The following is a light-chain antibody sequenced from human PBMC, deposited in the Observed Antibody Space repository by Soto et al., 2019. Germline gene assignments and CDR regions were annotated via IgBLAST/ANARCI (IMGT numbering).Light chain of an antibody. CDR1: QSVSSN. J-gene: IGKJ1*01. V-gene: IGKV3-15*01. CDR3: QQYNNWPWT. Sequence: EIVMTQSPATLPVSPGERATLSCRASQSVSSNLAWYQQKPGQATRLLIYGASTRATGIPARFSGSGSGTEFTLTISSLQSEDFGVYYCQQYNNWPWTLGQGTKVDIK. CDR2: GAS.